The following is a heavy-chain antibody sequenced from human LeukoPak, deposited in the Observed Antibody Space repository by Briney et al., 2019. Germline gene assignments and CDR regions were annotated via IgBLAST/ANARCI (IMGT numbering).Heavy chain of an antibody. CDR1: GGSISSYY. CDR3: ARDQANYDFWSGYHLTWFDP. Sequence: SETLSLTCTVSGGSISSYYWSWIRQPAGKGLEWIGRIYTSGSTNYNPSLKSRVTMSVDTSKNQFSLKLSSVTAADTAVYYCARDQANYDFWSGYHLTWFDPWGQGTLVTVSS. D-gene: IGHD3-3*01. V-gene: IGHV4-4*07. J-gene: IGHJ5*02. CDR2: IYTSGST.